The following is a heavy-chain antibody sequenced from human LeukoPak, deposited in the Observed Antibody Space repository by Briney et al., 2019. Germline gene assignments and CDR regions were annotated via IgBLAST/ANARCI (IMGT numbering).Heavy chain of an antibody. CDR3: GRAILGGGSGDFDY. CDR2: INPNSGGT. Sequence: GASVKVSCKASGGTFSSYAINWVRQAPGQGLEWMGWINPNSGGTNYAQKFQGRVTMTRDTSISTAYMELSRLRSDDTAVYYCGRAILGGGSGDFDYWGQGTLVTVSS. CDR1: GGTFSSYA. J-gene: IGHJ4*02. V-gene: IGHV1-2*02. D-gene: IGHD3-10*01.